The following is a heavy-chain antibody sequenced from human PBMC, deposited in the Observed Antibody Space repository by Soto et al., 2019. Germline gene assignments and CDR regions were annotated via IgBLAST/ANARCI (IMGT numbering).Heavy chain of an antibody. J-gene: IGHJ3*02. CDR2: ISGSGVYT. CDR3: AKATATGGGAFDI. D-gene: IGHD2-8*02. Sequence: PGGSLRLSCAASGFTFSSSVMSWVRQGPGKGLEWVSLISGSGVYTDYAGSVKGRFTISRDNSKNILYLQMSGLRVEDTAVYYCAKATATGGGAFDICGQGTMVTVSS. CDR1: GFTFSSSV. V-gene: IGHV3-23*01.